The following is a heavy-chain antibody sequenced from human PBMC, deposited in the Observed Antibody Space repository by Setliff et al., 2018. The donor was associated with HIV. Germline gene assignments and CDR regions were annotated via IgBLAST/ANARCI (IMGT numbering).Heavy chain of an antibody. CDR3: ARDQGYSYGFYAFDI. CDR1: GGFISSSSYY. D-gene: IGHD5-18*01. Sequence: SETLSLTCTVSGGFISSSSYYWGWIRQPPGKGLEWIGSIYYSGGTYCNPSLKSRVTISVDTSKNQFSLKLSSVTAADTAVYYCARDQGYSYGFYAFDIWDQGTMVTVSS. CDR2: IYYSGGT. J-gene: IGHJ3*02. V-gene: IGHV4-39*07.